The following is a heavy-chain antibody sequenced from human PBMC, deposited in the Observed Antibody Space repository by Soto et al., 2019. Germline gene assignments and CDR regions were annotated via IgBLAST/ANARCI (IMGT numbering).Heavy chain of an antibody. D-gene: IGHD3-22*01. Sequence: ASAKVSCKASGYTFTGYAMHWVRQAPGQRLGWMGWINAGNGNTKYAQKFQGRVTITADESTSTAYMELSSLRSEDTAVYYCARALETYYYDSSGYYFDYWGQGTLVTVSS. J-gene: IGHJ4*02. CDR1: GYTFTGYA. CDR3: ARALETYYYDSSGYYFDY. V-gene: IGHV1-3*01. CDR2: INAGNGNT.